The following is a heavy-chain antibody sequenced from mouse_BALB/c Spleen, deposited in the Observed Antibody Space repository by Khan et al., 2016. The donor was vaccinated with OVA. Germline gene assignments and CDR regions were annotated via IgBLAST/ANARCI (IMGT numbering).Heavy chain of an antibody. D-gene: IGHD2-2*01. CDR3: TRHGYVAWFTY. V-gene: IGHV1S135*01. J-gene: IGHJ3*01. CDR1: GYSFTSYY. Sequence: MQLEESGPELMKPGASVKISCKASGYSFTSYYIHWVMQSHGKSLEWIGYIDPFSGDTTYNQKFKGKATLTVDKSSSTAYIHLSSLTSEDSAVYYCTRHGYVAWFTYWGQGTLVTVSA. CDR2: IDPFSGDT.